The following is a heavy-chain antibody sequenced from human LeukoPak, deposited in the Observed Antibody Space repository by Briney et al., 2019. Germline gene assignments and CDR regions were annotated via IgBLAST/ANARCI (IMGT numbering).Heavy chain of an antibody. V-gene: IGHV3-23*01. Sequence: PGGSLRLSCAASGFTFSSYAMSWVRQAPGKGLEWVSAISGSGGSTYYADSVKGRFTISRDNSKNTLYLQMNSLRAEDTAVYYCARDQQGDYYDSSGFDYWGQGTLVTVSS. CDR3: ARDQQGDYYDSSGFDY. CDR2: ISGSGGST. CDR1: GFTFSSYA. D-gene: IGHD3-22*01. J-gene: IGHJ4*02.